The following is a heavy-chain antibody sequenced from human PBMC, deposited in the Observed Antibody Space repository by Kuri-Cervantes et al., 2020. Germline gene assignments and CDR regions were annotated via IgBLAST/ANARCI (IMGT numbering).Heavy chain of an antibody. J-gene: IGHJ3*02. CDR3: VRGDDAFDI. CDR2: IKEDGSQK. Sequence: GESLKISCAASGFTFSSYWMSWVRQAPGKGLEWVANIKEDGSQKHYVDSVKGRFTISRDNAKNSLYLQMNSLRAEDTAVYYCVRGDDAFDIWGQGTMVTVSS. CDR1: GFTFSSYW. V-gene: IGHV3-7*01.